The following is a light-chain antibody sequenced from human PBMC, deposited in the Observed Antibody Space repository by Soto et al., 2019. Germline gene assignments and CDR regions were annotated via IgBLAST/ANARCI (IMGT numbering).Light chain of an antibody. J-gene: IGLJ3*02. V-gene: IGLV1-40*01. CDR2: GNS. Sequence: QSVLTQTPSVSGAPGQRVTISCTGCSSNIGAGYDVHWYQQLPGTAPKLLIYGNSNRPSGVPDRFSGSKSGTSASLAITGLQAEDEADYYCQSYDSSLSGSVFGGGTKLTVL. CDR1: SSNIGAGYD. CDR3: QSYDSSLSGSV.